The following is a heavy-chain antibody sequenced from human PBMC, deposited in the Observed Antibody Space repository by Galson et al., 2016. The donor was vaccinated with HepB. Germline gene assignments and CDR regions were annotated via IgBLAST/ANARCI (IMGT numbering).Heavy chain of an antibody. CDR2: ILYDGSNK. D-gene: IGHD2/OR15-2a*01. CDR1: GFTFSSSI. CDR3: ARDHLSTGYFDL. J-gene: IGHJ2*01. V-gene: IGHV3-30-3*01. Sequence: SLRLSCAASGFTFSSSIMHWVRQAPGKGLEWVAVILYDGSNKYSSDSVKGRFTISRDNSKNTFYLQMNSRRAEDTAVYYCARDHLSTGYFDLWGRGTLVTVSS.